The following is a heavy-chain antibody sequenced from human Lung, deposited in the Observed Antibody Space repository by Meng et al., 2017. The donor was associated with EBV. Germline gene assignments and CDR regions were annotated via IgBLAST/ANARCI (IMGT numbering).Heavy chain of an antibody. Sequence: QQQLQESGPGLVKPSQPPSPTCTVSGGSSSSCGYYCSWIRQHPGKGLEWIGYIYYSGSNYYHPSLKSRVTISVDTSKNQFSLKLSSVNAADTAVYYCARGPTTYFDYWGQGTLVTVSS. V-gene: IGHV4-31*03. D-gene: IGHD4-17*01. CDR1: GGSSSSCGYY. J-gene: IGHJ4*02. CDR2: IYYSGSN. CDR3: ARGPTTYFDY.